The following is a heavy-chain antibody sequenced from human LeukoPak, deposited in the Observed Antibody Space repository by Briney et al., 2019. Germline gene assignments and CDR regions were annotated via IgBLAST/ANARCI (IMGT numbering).Heavy chain of an antibody. D-gene: IGHD3-16*02. CDR2: INPSSGGT. CDR3: AREGLYPLPNDAFDI. V-gene: IGHV1-2*02. Sequence: GASVKVSCKASGYTFTGYYMHWVRQAPGQGLEWMGWINPSSGGTNYAQKFQGRVTMTRDTSISTAYMELSRLRSDDTAVYYCAREGLYPLPNDAFDIWGQGTMVTVSS. J-gene: IGHJ3*02. CDR1: GYTFTGYY.